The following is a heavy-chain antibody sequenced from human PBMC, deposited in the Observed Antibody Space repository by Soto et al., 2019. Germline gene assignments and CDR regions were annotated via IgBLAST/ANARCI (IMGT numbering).Heavy chain of an antibody. V-gene: IGHV4-39*01. CDR3: ACIFSGGYGYGFYYYGMDV. J-gene: IGHJ6*02. Sequence: SETLSLTCTVSGGSISSSSYYWGWIRQPPGKGLEWIGSIYYSGSTYYNPSLKSRVTISVDTSKNQFSLKLSSVTAADTAVYYRACIFSGGYGYGFYYYGMDVWGQGTTVTFSS. D-gene: IGHD5-18*01. CDR2: IYYSGST. CDR1: GGSISSSSYY.